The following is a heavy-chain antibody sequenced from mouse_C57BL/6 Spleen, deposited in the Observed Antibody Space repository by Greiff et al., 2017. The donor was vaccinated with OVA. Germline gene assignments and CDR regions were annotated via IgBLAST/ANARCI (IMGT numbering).Heavy chain of an antibody. CDR2: ISYDGSN. D-gene: IGHD2-4*01. J-gene: IGHJ2*01. V-gene: IGHV3-6*01. Sequence: EVQLQQSGPGLVKPSQSLSLTCSVTGYSITSGYYWNWIRQFPGNKLEWMGYISYDGSNNYNPSLKNRISITRDTSKNQFFLKLNSVTTEDTATYYCARRDDYDGDYFDYWGQGTTLTVSS. CDR3: ARRDDYDGDYFDY. CDR1: GYSITSGYY.